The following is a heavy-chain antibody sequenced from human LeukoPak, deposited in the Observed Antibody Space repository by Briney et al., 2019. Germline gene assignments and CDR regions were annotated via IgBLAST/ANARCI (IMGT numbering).Heavy chain of an antibody. J-gene: IGHJ4*02. Sequence: SSETLSLTCTVSGGSISSYYWSWIRQPPGKGLEWIGYIYYSGSTNYNPSLKSRVTISVDTSKNQFSLELSSVTAADTAVYYCARDRGTGLFDYWGQGTLVTVSS. V-gene: IGHV4-59*01. D-gene: IGHD1-1*01. CDR2: IYYSGST. CDR1: GGSISSYY. CDR3: ARDRGTGLFDY.